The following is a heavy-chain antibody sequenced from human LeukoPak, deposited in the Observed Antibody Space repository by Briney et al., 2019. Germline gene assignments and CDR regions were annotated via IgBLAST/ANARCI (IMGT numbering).Heavy chain of an antibody. D-gene: IGHD3-10*01. V-gene: IGHV3-23*01. Sequence: AGGSLRLSCAASGFTFSSYAMSWVRQAPGEGLEWVSAVSGSGDGTYYADSVKGRFTISRDNSKNTLYLQMNSLRAEDTAVYYCAKSLITMVRGDFDYWGQGTLVTVSS. CDR2: VSGSGDGT. CDR1: GFTFSSYA. J-gene: IGHJ4*02. CDR3: AKSLITMVRGDFDY.